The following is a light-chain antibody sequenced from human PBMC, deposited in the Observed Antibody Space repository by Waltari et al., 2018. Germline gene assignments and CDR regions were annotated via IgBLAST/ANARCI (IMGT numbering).Light chain of an antibody. J-gene: IGLJ3*02. CDR3: QSYDTSLSVV. Sequence: QSVLTQPPSVSGAPGQRVTISCTGSGSHIGAGDDLPWDQHLPRAAPKLLIYGSSSRPLGVPDRFFGSTSGTSASLAITGLQAEDEGDYYCQSYDTSLSVVFGGGTKLTVL. V-gene: IGLV1-40*01. CDR1: GSHIGAGDD. CDR2: GSS.